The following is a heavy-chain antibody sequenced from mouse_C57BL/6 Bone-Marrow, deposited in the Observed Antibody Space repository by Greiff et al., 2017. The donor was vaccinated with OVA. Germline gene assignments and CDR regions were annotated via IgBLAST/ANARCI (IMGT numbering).Heavy chain of an antibody. V-gene: IGHV1-69*01. CDR2: IDPSDSYN. Sequence: QVQLQQPGAELVMPGASVKLSCKASGYTFTSYWMHWVKQRPGQGLEWIGEIDPSDSYNNYNQKFKGKSTLTVDKSSSTAYMQLSSLTSEDSAVYYCAREGIYYDFSWFAYWGQGTLVTVSA. J-gene: IGHJ3*01. D-gene: IGHD2-4*01. CDR3: AREGIYYDFSWFAY. CDR1: GYTFTSYW.